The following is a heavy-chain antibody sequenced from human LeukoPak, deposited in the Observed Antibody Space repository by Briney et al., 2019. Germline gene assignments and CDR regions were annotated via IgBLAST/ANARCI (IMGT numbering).Heavy chain of an antibody. CDR2: IKQDGSEK. CDR3: ARYEQRPGATTSDP. D-gene: IGHD6-25*01. Sequence: GGSLRLSCAASGFTFSDYWMSWVRQAPGKGLELVANIKQDGSEKSYLDSVKGRFTISRDNVENTLYLQMNSLRADDTAVYYCARYEQRPGATTSDPWSQGTLVTVSS. V-gene: IGHV3-7*05. J-gene: IGHJ5*02. CDR1: GFTFSDYW.